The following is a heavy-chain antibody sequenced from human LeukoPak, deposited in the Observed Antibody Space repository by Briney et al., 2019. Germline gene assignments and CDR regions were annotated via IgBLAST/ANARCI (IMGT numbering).Heavy chain of an antibody. CDR2: ISGSVGST. CDR3: AKADCYYDAPPFGDYWFYYYGMDV. V-gene: IGHV3-23*01. D-gene: IGHD2-21*01. CDR1: GFTFSIYA. Sequence: GGSLRLSCAASGFTFSIYAMSWVRQAPGKGLEWVSAISGSVGSTYYADAVKSRFTTSRNNSKNTVYLQMNSLRAKETAVYSGAKADCYYDAPPFGDYWFYYYGMDVWGQGTTVTVSS. J-gene: IGHJ6*02.